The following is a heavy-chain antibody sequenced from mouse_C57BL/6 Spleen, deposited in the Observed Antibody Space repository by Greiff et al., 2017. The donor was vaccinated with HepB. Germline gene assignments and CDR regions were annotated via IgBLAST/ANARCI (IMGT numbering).Heavy chain of an antibody. CDR3: ARGVSYYFDY. Sequence: VQLQESGAELVRPGASVKLSCKASGYTFTDYYINWVKQRPGQGLEWIARIYPGSGDTYYNEKFKGKATLTAENSSSTAYMQLSSLTTEDSAVYFCARGVSYYFDYWGQGTTLTVSS. J-gene: IGHJ2*01. CDR1: GYTFTDYY. CDR2: IYPGSGDT. V-gene: IGHV1-76*01.